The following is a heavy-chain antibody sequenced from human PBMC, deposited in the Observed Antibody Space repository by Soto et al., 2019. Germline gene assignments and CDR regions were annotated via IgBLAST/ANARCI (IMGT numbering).Heavy chain of an antibody. V-gene: IGHV3-74*01. J-gene: IGHJ4*02. CDR2: INADGSST. D-gene: IGHD3-10*01. Sequence: EVQQVESGGGLVQPWGSLSLSCAASGFNFSTCWLHWLRQDPGKGLLWVSRINADGSSTSYADSVKGRFTTSRDNAKNTVYLQMNRLTAGDTAGDLCVKGCWLGDWGQGTLVTVSS. CDR3: VKGCWLGD. CDR1: GFNFSTCW.